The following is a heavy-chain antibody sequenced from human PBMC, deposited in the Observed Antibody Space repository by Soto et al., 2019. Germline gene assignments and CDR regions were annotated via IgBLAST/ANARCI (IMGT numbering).Heavy chain of an antibody. D-gene: IGHD6-19*01. V-gene: IGHV3-30*18. J-gene: IGHJ4*02. CDR2: VSHDGRNT. Sequence: VQLVESGGGVVQPGRSLRLSCAASGFTFSDYAMHWVRQAPGKGLEWVAVVSHDGRNTHYADPVKGRFTISRDSSKNTVCLEMTSLRAEATAVYYCAKGGRQWLVTSDFNYWGQGALVTVSS. CDR3: AKGGRQWLVTSDFNY. CDR1: GFTFSDYA.